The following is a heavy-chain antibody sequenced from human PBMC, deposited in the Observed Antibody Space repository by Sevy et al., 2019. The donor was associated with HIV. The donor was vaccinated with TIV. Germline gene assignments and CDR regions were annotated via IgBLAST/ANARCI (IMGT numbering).Heavy chain of an antibody. CDR1: GFTFSSYA. Sequence: GGSLRLSCAASGFTFSSYAMHWVRQAPGKGLEWEAVISYDGSNKYYADSVKGRFTISRDNSKNTLYLQMDSLRAEDTAVYYCARPGIAVAGMGDVLDYYYGMDVWGQGTTVTVSS. CDR3: ARPGIAVAGMGDVLDYYYGMDV. V-gene: IGHV3-30-3*01. J-gene: IGHJ6*02. D-gene: IGHD6-19*01. CDR2: ISYDGSNK.